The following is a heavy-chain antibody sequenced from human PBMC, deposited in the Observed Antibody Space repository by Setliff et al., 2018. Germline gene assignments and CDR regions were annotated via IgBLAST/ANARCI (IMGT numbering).Heavy chain of an antibody. J-gene: IGHJ5*02. CDR1: GYSFTVFG. Sequence: ASVKVSCKTSGYSFTVFGISWVRQAPGQGLEWMGWISPYYGNTNYAQQFQGRVTMTTDTSTNTAYMELRSLTSDDTAVYYCARDRSRGPNYFDPWGQGTQVTVSS. CDR2: ISPYYGNT. V-gene: IGHV1-18*01. D-gene: IGHD1-7*01. CDR3: ARDRSRGPNYFDP.